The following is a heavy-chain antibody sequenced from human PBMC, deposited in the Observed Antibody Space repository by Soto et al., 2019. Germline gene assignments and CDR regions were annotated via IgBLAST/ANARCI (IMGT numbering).Heavy chain of an antibody. CDR1: VGTFSSYA. V-gene: IGHV1-69*13. Sequence: SVKDSCQASVGTFSSYAISWVRQAPGQGLEWMGGIIPIFGTANYAQKFQGRVTITADESTSTAYMELSSLRSEDTAVYYCARRLIVGATRYYFDYWGQGTPVTVS. J-gene: IGHJ4*02. CDR3: ARRLIVGATRYYFDY. CDR2: IIPIFGTA. D-gene: IGHD1-26*01.